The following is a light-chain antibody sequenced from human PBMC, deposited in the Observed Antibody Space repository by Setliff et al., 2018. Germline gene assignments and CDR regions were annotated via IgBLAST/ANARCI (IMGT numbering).Light chain of an antibody. CDR2: DVT. V-gene: IGLV2-8*01. J-gene: IGLJ2*01. CDR3: CSYAGSNNVL. CDR1: SSDVGAYNY. Sequence: QSLLTQPPSASGSPEQSVTISCTGTSSDVGAYNYVSWYRQHPGNPPQLMIYDVTKRPSGVPDRFSGSKSGNTASLTVSGLQAEDEADYYCCSYAGSNNVLFGGGTKVTVL.